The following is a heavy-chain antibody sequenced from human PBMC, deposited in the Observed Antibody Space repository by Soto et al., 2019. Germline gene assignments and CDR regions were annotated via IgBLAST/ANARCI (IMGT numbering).Heavy chain of an antibody. CDR2: IIPIFGTA. Sequence: QVQLVQSGAEVKKPGSSVKVSCKASGGTFSSYAISWVRQAPGQGLEWMGGIIPIFGTANYAQKFQGGVTITADESTSTAYMELSSLRSEDTAVYYCARVYYDSSGYYFDAFDIWGQGTMVTVSS. D-gene: IGHD3-22*01. V-gene: IGHV1-69*01. CDR3: ARVYYDSSGYYFDAFDI. J-gene: IGHJ3*02. CDR1: GGTFSSYA.